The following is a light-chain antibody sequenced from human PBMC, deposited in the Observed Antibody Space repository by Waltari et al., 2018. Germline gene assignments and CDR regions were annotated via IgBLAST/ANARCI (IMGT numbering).Light chain of an antibody. CDR3: QQYNNYWT. CDR2: KAS. CDR1: QSISKW. Sequence: DIQMTQSPSTLSASVGDRVTITCRASQSISKWLAWYQQKPGKAPKLLIDKASSLQSGVPSRCSGSGAGTEFKLTISSLQPDDVATYFCQQYNNYWTFGQGTKVEIK. J-gene: IGKJ1*01. V-gene: IGKV1-5*03.